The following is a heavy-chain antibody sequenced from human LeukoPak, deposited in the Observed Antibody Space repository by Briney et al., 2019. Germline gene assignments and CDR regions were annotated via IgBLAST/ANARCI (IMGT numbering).Heavy chain of an antibody. CDR1: GFTFSSYW. J-gene: IGHJ6*03. CDR2: INSDGSST. V-gene: IGHV3-74*01. D-gene: IGHD4-23*01. CDR3: ARNPPGGNGYYYYYMDV. Sequence: GGSLRLSCAASGFTFSSYWMHWVRQAPGKGLVWVSRINSDGSSTSYADSVKGRFTISRDNAKNTLYLQMNSLRAEDTAVYYCARNPPGGNGYYYYYMDVWGKGTTVTISS.